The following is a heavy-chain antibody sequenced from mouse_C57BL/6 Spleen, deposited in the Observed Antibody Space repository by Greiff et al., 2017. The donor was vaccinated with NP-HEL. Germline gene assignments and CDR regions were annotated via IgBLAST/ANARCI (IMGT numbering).Heavy chain of an antibody. D-gene: IGHD1-1*01. CDR2: INPNYGTT. J-gene: IGHJ2*01. CDR1: GYSFTDYN. Sequence: VQLKQSGPELVKPGASVKISCKASGYSFTDYNMNWVKQSNGKSLEWIGVINPNYGTTSYNQKFKGKATLTVDQSSSTAYMQLNSLTSEDSAVYYCARGIGSSYVYYFDYWGQGTTLTVSS. V-gene: IGHV1-39*01. CDR3: ARGIGSSYVYYFDY.